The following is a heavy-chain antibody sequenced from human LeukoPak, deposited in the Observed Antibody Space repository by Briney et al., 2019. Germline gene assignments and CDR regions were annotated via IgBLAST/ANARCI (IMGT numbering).Heavy chain of an antibody. CDR3: ARGRYYDILTGYHYPEFDY. D-gene: IGHD3-9*01. CDR1: GYTFTRYD. CDR2: MNPNSGNT. V-gene: IGHV1-8*01. J-gene: IGHJ4*02. Sequence: ASVKVSCKASGYTFTRYDIDWVRQATGQGLEWRGWMNPNSGNTGYAQKFQGRVTMTRNTSISTAYMELSSLRSEDTAVYYCARGRYYDILTGYHYPEFDYWGQGTLVTVSS.